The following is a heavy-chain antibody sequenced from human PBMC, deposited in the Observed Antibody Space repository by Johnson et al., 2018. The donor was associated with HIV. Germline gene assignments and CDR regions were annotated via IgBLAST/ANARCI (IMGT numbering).Heavy chain of an antibody. V-gene: IGHV3-66*04. J-gene: IGHJ3*02. Sequence: VQLVESGGGVVQPGRSLRLSCAASGLTVSGNYMTWVRQAPGKRLEWVAVIYSGGRTYYADSVQGRFTISRDNAKNSLYLQMNSLRAEDTAVYYCARQKRYWRNAFDIWGQGTIVTVSS. CDR1: GLTVSGNY. D-gene: IGHD3-9*01. CDR3: ARQKRYWRNAFDI. CDR2: IYSGGRT.